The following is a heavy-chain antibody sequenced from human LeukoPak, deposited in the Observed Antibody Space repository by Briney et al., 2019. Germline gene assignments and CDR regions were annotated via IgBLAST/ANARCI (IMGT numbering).Heavy chain of an antibody. CDR1: GGSISNFY. Sequence: PSETLSLTCTVSGGSISNFYWSWIRQPPGKGLEWIGYIYYSGSTNYNPSLKSRVTISVDTSKNQFFLRLNSVTAADTAVYYCASQKYYYYGMDVWGQGTTVTVSS. V-gene: IGHV4-59*01. J-gene: IGHJ6*02. CDR2: IYYSGST. CDR3: ASQKYYYYGMDV.